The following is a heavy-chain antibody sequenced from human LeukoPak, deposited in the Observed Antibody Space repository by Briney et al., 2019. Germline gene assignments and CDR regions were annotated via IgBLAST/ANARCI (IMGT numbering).Heavy chain of an antibody. CDR3: ARAHRDSSGWYSYYYYGMDV. Sequence: ASVKVSCKASGYTFTSYDINWVRQATGQGLEWMGWMNPNSGNTGYAQKFQGRVTMTRNTSISTAYMELSSLRSEDTAMYYCARAHRDSSGWYSYYYYGMDVWGQGTTVTVSS. CDR1: GYTFTSYD. D-gene: IGHD6-19*01. V-gene: IGHV1-8*01. J-gene: IGHJ6*02. CDR2: MNPNSGNT.